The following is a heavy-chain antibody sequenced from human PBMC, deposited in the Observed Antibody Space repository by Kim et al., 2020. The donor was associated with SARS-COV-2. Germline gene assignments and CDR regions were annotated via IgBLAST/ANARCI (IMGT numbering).Heavy chain of an antibody. CDR1: GVSISSGGFN. D-gene: IGHD3-3*01. CDR2: MSHSGST. J-gene: IGHJ3*02. CDR3: ARYLRVVVQDAVDI. V-gene: IGHV4-31*03. Sequence: SETLSLTCTVSGVSISSGGFNWSWFRQHPGKGLEWIGYMSHSGSTYYNPSLKSRITILVDTSVNHFSLKLTSVTAADTAVYYCARYLRVVVQDAVDIWG.